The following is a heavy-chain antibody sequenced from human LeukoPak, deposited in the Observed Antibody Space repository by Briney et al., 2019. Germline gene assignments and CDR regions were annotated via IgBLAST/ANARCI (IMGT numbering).Heavy chain of an antibody. V-gene: IGHV4-39*01. D-gene: IGHD5-12*01. CDR2: IYYSGST. Sequence: SETLSLTCTVSGGSISSSSYYWGWIRQPPGKGLEWIGSIYYSGSTYYNPSLKSRVTISVDTSKNQFPLKLSSVTAADTAVYYCARIGYAAFDIWGQGTMVTVSS. CDR3: ARIGYAAFDI. CDR1: GGSISSSSYY. J-gene: IGHJ3*02.